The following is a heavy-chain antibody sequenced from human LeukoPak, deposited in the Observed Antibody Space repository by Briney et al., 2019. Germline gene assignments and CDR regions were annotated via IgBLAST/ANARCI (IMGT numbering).Heavy chain of an antibody. CDR1: GYTFTSYA. Sequence: GASVKVSRKASGYTFTSYAMYWVRQAPGQRLEWMGWINAGNGYTKYSQKFQGRVTITRDTSASTASMELSSLRSEDTAVYYCARGKWLRAHLMKYYYYYYMDVGGKGTTVTVSS. CDR2: INAGNGYT. V-gene: IGHV1-3*01. CDR3: ARGKWLRAHLMKYYYYYYMDV. J-gene: IGHJ6*03. D-gene: IGHD5-12*01.